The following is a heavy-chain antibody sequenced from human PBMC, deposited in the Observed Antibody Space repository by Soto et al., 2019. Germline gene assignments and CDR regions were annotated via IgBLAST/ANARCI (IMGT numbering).Heavy chain of an antibody. Sequence: SETLSLTCPVSGGSISSGGYYWSWIRQHPGKGLEWIGYIYYSGSTYYNPSLKSRVTISVDTSKNQFSLKLSSVTAADTAVYYCARGLITGSQYSGGWYYFDSWGQGTQVTVSS. J-gene: IGHJ4*02. D-gene: IGHD1-26*01. V-gene: IGHV4-31*03. CDR1: GGSISSGGYY. CDR3: ARGLITGSQYSGGWYYFDS. CDR2: IYYSGST.